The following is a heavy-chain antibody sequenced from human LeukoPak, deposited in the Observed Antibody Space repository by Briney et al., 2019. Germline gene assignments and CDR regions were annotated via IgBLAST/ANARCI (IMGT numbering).Heavy chain of an antibody. Sequence: SETLSLTCAVYGGSFSGYYWSWIRQPPGKGLEWIGEINHSESTNYNPSLKSRVTISVDTSKNQFSLKLSSVTAADTAVYYCARREWELLENNWFDPWGQGTLVTVSS. D-gene: IGHD1-26*01. CDR3: ARREWELLENNWFDP. V-gene: IGHV4-34*01. CDR2: INHSEST. CDR1: GGSFSGYY. J-gene: IGHJ5*02.